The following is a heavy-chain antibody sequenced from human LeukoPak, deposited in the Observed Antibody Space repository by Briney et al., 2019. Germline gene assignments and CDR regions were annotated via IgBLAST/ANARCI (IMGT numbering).Heavy chain of an antibody. D-gene: IGHD5-24*01. J-gene: IGHJ4*02. V-gene: IGHV1-69*13. CDR2: IIPIFGTA. CDR1: GGTFSSYA. CDR3: ARDTSRDGYNNYFDY. Sequence: ASVKVSCKASGGTFSSYAISWVRQAPGQGLEWMGGIIPIFGTANYAQKFQGRVTITADESTSTAYMELSSLRSEDTAVYCCARDTSRDGYNNYFDYWGQGTLVTVSS.